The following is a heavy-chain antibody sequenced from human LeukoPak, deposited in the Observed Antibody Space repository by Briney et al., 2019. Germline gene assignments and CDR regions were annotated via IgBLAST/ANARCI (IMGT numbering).Heavy chain of an antibody. Sequence: GSLRLSCAASGFTVSSNYMSWVRQAPGEGLEWIGSIYYSGSTYYNPSLKSRVTISVDTSKNQFSLKLSSVTAADTAVYYCARPCSSSWYWRFGGQGTLVTVSS. CDR3: ARPCSSSWYWRF. CDR2: IYYSGST. CDR1: GFTVSSNY. J-gene: IGHJ4*02. V-gene: IGHV4-39*07. D-gene: IGHD6-13*01.